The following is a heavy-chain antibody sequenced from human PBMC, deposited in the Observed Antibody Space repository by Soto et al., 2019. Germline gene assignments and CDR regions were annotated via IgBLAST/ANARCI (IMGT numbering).Heavy chain of an antibody. CDR1: GYTFSRYG. V-gene: IGHV1-18*01. CDR2: ISGYNGDT. Sequence: ASVKVSCKASGYTFSRYGISWVRQAPGQGLEWMGWISGYNGDTNYAQKFQGRVTMTIDTSTTTAYMELRGLTSDDTAIYYCAKNGQPPYYYYGXDVWGQGTTVTVSS. J-gene: IGHJ6*02. CDR3: AKNGQPPYYYYGXDV. D-gene: IGHD2-8*01.